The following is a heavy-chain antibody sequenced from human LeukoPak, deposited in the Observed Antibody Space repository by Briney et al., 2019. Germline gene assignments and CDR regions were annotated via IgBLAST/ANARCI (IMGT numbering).Heavy chain of an antibody. CDR1: GGSISSSSYY. D-gene: IGHD6-19*01. V-gene: IGHV4-39*01. CDR2: IYYSGST. Sequence: SETLSLTCTVSGGSISSSSYYWGWIRQPPGKGLEWIGSIYYSGSTYYNPSLKSRVTISVDTSKNQFSLKLSSVTAADTAVYYCARSVPGSRAFDIWGQGTMVTVSS. CDR3: ARSVPGSRAFDI. J-gene: IGHJ3*02.